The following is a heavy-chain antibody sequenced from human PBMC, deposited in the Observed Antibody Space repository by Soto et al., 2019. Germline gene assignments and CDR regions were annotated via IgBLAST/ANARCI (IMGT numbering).Heavy chain of an antibody. J-gene: IGHJ3*02. D-gene: IGHD3-3*01. V-gene: IGHV4-59*01. CDR3: ARGYDFWSGYHGAFDI. CDR2: IYYSGST. CDR1: GGSISSYY. Sequence: PSETLSLTCTVSGGSISSYYWSWIRQPPGKGLEWIGYIYYSGSTNYNPSLKSRVTISVDTSKNQFSLKLSSVTAADTAVYYCARGYDFWSGYHGAFDIWGQGTMVTVS.